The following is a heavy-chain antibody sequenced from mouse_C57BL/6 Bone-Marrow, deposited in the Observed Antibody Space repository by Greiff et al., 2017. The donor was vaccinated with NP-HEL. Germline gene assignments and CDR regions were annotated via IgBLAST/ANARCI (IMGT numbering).Heavy chain of an antibody. CDR3: ARSIYYDYADDPFYAMDY. V-gene: IGHV7-3*01. D-gene: IGHD2-4*01. J-gene: IGHJ4*01. Sequence: EVQRVESGGGLVQPGGSGRLSCGASGVTLPSAYLLVSPSAPFHSLYFLFFIRNHANGYTTEYSASVKGRFTISRDNSQSILYLQMNALRAEDSATYYCARSIYYDYADDPFYAMDYWGQGTSVTVSS. CDR2: IRNHANGYTT. CDR1: GVTLPSAY.